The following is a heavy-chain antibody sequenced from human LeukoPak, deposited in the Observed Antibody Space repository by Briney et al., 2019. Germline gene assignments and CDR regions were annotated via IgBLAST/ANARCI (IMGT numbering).Heavy chain of an antibody. D-gene: IGHD4-17*01. V-gene: IGHV3-30*02. Sequence: GESLRLSCAASGFTFSGYGMHWVRQAPGKGLEWVTSIKYDGSNTYYADSVKGRFTISRDNSKNTLFLHMNSLRPEDTAVYYCANDLILTPYGDRFLDFWGQGTLVTVSS. CDR3: ANDLILTPYGDRFLDF. CDR2: IKYDGSNT. J-gene: IGHJ4*02. CDR1: GFTFSGYG.